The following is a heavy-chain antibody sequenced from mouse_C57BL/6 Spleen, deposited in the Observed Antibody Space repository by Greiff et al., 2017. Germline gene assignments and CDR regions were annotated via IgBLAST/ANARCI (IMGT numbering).Heavy chain of an antibody. D-gene: IGHD1-1*01. Sequence: QVQLQQPGAELVKPGASVKLSCKASGYTFTSYWMHWVKQRPGRGLEWIGRIDPNSGGTKYNEKFKSKATLTVDKPSSTAYMQLSSLTSEDSAVYYCARDYYGSSYESYYAMDYWGQGTSVTVSS. CDR1: GYTFTSYW. V-gene: IGHV1-72*01. CDR3: ARDYYGSSYESYYAMDY. CDR2: IDPNSGGT. J-gene: IGHJ4*01.